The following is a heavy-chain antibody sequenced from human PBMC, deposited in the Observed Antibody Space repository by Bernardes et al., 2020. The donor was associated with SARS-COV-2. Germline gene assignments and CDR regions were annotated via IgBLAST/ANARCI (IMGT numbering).Heavy chain of an antibody. D-gene: IGHD1-26*01. Sequence: GGSLRLSCAASGFTVSSNYMSWVRQAPGKGLEWVSVIYSGGSTYYADSVKGRFTISRDNSKNTLYLQMNSLRAEDTAVYYCARDRGGSSVYYYYYGMDVWGQGTTVTVSS. J-gene: IGHJ6*02. CDR1: GFTVSSNY. CDR3: ARDRGGSSVYYYYYGMDV. CDR2: IYSGGST. V-gene: IGHV3-53*01.